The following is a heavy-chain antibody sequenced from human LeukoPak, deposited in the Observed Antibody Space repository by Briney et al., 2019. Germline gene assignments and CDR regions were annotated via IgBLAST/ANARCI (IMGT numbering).Heavy chain of an antibody. D-gene: IGHD3-10*01. Sequence: GGSLRLSCAASGFTFSSYAMRGVRQAPGKGLEGVSAISGSGGSTYYAHSVRGRFTISRDNSKNTLYLQMNSLRAEDTAVYYCAKGSITMVRGVTSFDYWGQGTLVTVSS. V-gene: IGHV3-23*01. CDR1: GFTFSSYA. CDR3: AKGSITMVRGVTSFDY. J-gene: IGHJ4*02. CDR2: ISGSGGST.